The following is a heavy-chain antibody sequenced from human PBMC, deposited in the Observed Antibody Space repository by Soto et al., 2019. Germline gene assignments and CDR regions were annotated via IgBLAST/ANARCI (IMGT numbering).Heavy chain of an antibody. CDR2: INPNSGGT. V-gene: IGHV1-2*02. J-gene: IGHJ5*02. CDR1: GYTFSNYG. Sequence: ASVKVSCKASGYTFSNYGISWVRQAPGQGLEWMGWINPNSGGTNYAQKFQGRVTMTRDKSISTAYMELSRLRSDDTAVYYCARGAGVGRGNWFDPWGQGTLVTVSS. CDR3: ARGAGVGRGNWFDP. D-gene: IGHD1-26*01.